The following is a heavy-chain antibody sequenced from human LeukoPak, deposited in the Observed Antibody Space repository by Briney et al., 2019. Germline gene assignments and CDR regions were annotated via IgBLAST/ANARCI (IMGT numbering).Heavy chain of an antibody. J-gene: IGHJ4*02. D-gene: IGHD3-3*01. CDR3: AGGRYYFEY. V-gene: IGHV3-74*01. Sequence: GGSLRLSCAASGFTFSTYWMHWVRQAPGKGLVWVLRINSDGSSTSYADSVKGRFTISGDNAKNTLYLQMNNLRAEDTAVYYCAGGRYYFEYWGQGTLVTVSS. CDR2: INSDGSST. CDR1: GFTFSTYW.